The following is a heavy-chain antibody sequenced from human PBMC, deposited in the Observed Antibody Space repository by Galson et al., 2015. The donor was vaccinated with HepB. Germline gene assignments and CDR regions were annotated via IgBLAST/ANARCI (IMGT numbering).Heavy chain of an antibody. CDR3: ARVGRGLRYSYGSFSLLDY. Sequence: SETLSLTCAVYGGSFSGYYWSWIRQPPGKGLEWIGEINHSGSTNYNPSLKSRVTISVDTSKNQFSLKLSSVTAADTAVYYCARVGRGLRYSYGSFSLLDYWGQGTLVTVSS. V-gene: IGHV4-34*01. J-gene: IGHJ4*02. CDR1: GGSFSGYY. D-gene: IGHD5-18*01. CDR2: INHSGST.